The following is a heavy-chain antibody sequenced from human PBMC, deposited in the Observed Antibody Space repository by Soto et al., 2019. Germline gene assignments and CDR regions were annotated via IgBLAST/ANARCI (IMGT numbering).Heavy chain of an antibody. D-gene: IGHD5-12*01. Sequence: PGGSLRLSCAASGFTFSNAWMNWVRQAPGKGLEWVGRIKSKTDGGTTDYAAPVKGRFTISRDDSKNTLYLQMNSLKTEDTAVNYCGVTTRWEYYYYYGMDVWGQGTTVTVSS. CDR1: GFTFSNAW. J-gene: IGHJ6*02. CDR2: IKSKTDGGTT. CDR3: GVTTRWEYYYYYGMDV. V-gene: IGHV3-15*07.